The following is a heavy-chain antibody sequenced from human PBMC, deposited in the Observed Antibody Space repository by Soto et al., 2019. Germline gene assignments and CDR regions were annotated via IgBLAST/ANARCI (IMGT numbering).Heavy chain of an antibody. V-gene: IGHV3-74*01. D-gene: IGHD3-10*01. CDR1: GLTFSNYR. Sequence: EVQLVESGGGLVQPGGSVRLSCVVSGLTFSNYRMHWVRQAPGKGLVWVSRIESDGSSTTYADSVKGRFTISRDNAKNTLYLQMNGLSGEDTAIYYCARDGGGLGYWGQGTLVTVSS. J-gene: IGHJ4*02. CDR3: ARDGGGLGY. CDR2: IESDGSST.